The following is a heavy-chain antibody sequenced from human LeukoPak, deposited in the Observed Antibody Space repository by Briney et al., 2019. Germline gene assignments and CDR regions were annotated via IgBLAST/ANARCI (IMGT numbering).Heavy chain of an antibody. CDR3: AKDSSGWSRDY. Sequence: PGGPLRLSCAASGFTFNSYSMTWVRQAPGKGLEWVSGISASGGSTYYADSVKGRFTISRDNSKNTLYLQMNSLRAEDTAVYYCAKDSSGWSRDYWGQGTLVIVSS. D-gene: IGHD6-19*01. CDR1: GFTFNSYS. CDR2: ISASGGST. V-gene: IGHV3-23*01. J-gene: IGHJ4*02.